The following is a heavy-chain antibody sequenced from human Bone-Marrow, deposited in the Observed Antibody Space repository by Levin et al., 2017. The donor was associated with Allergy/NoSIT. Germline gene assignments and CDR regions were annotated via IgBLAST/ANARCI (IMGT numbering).Heavy chain of an antibody. CDR3: ARHGTFLDY. CDR2: IYPGDSDI. J-gene: IGHJ4*02. D-gene: IGHD1-1*01. CDR1: GYSFPSSW. Sequence: KVSCQTSGYSFPSSWIGWVRQKPGEGLEWMGIIYPGDSDIRYSPSFQGQVTIPADKSINTAYLQWGSLEASDTAIYYCARHGTFLDYWGQGTLVTVSS. V-gene: IGHV5-51*01.